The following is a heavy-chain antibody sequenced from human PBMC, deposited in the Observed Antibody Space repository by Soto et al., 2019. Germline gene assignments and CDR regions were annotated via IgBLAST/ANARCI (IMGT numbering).Heavy chain of an antibody. D-gene: IGHD3-16*01. J-gene: IGHJ3*02. CDR3: ERFGVWYSFDI. Sequence: HPGGSLRLSCAAFGFPFSSTWMSWVRQAPGKGLEGGANIKQEGSVKYYVDSVKGRFTIYRENAKNSLNLQMTALRAEDTAVYYFERFGVWYSFDIWGQGTMVTVSS. CDR1: GFPFSSTW. V-gene: IGHV3-7*01. CDR2: IKQEGSVK.